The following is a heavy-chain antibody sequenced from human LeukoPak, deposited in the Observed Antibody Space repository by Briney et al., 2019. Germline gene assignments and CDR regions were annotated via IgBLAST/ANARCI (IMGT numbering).Heavy chain of an antibody. CDR1: GGSTSSSY. V-gene: IGHV4-59*08. Sequence: PSETLSLTCTVSGGSTSSSYWSWIRQSPGKGLEWIGNAHYKGNNDYNPSLKSRVTMSVHTSKNQLSLNLSSVAASDTAVYYCARQSFGYTAYDLPPLFWSFDIWGQGTIVTVSS. CDR2: AHYKGNN. D-gene: IGHD5-12*01. J-gene: IGHJ3*02. CDR3: ARQSFGYTAYDLPPLFWSFDI.